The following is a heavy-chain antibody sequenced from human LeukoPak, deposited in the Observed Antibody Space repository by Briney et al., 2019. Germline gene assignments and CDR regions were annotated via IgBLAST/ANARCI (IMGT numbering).Heavy chain of an antibody. D-gene: IGHD3-10*02. CDR2: IYNDGRT. V-gene: IGHV3-53*01. J-gene: IGHJ6*04. CDR1: GFIVNNKY. Sequence: GGCLRLSCAASGFIVNNKYMTWVRQAPGKGLEWVSLIYNDGRTYYADSVKGRFTISRDNAKNSLYLQMNSLRAEDTAVYYCAELGITMIGGVCGKGTTVTISS. CDR3: AELGITMIGGV.